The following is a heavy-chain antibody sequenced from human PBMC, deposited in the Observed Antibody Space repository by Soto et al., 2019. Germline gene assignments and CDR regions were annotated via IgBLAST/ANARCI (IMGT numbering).Heavy chain of an antibody. D-gene: IGHD4-17*01. CDR2: IWYDGSNK. V-gene: IGHV3-33*01. CDR1: GFTFSSYG. CDR3: ARGDPTTVTIYFDY. Sequence: GGSLRLSCAASGFTFSSYGMHWVRQAPGKGLEWVAVIWYDGSNKYYADSVKGRFTISRDNSKNTLYLQMNSLRAEDTAVYYCARGDPTTVTIYFDYWGQGTLVTVSS. J-gene: IGHJ4*02.